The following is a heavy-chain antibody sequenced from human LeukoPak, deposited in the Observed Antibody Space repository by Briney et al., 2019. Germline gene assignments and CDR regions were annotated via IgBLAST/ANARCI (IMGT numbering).Heavy chain of an antibody. CDR2: IWYDGSNI. Sequence: GGSLRLSCAASGFTFSSYGMHWVRQAPDKGLEWVAVIWYDGSNIQYGDSVKGRFTISRDNFENTLYLQTNNLRAEHTAVYYCVRTPVTGGSGTFYFDYWGQGSLVTVSS. J-gene: IGHJ4*02. CDR1: GFTFSSYG. CDR3: VRTPVTGGSGTFYFDY. D-gene: IGHD2-8*02. V-gene: IGHV3-33*01.